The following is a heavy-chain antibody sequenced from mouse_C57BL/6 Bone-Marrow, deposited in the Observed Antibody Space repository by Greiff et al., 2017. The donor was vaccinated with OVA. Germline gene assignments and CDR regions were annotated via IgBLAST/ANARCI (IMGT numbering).Heavy chain of an antibody. CDR2: ICKKAKGTTT. CDR1: GFTFTDYY. D-gene: IGHD1-1*01. V-gene: IGHV7-4*01. J-gene: IGHJ1*03. Sequence: EVMLVESGRGLVQPGASLRLSCAASGFTFTDYYMSWVRQPPGKALEWLALICKKAKGTTTEYTTSVKGRFTMSRENSHNNLYLQKNTLRAENSAAYDVVKAVRYYGSSYWYFDDWGTGTTVTVSS. CDR3: VKAVRYYGSSYWYFDD.